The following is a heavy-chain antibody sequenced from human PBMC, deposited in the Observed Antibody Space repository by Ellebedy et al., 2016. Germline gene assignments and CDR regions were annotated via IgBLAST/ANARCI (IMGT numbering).Heavy chain of an antibody. Sequence: GESLKISCAASGFTFSDCYMNWVRQAPGKGLEWVGFIRTEAYGGTTEYAASVKGRFTISRDDSKNSAYLQMNSLKSEDTAVYYCATESGYRTAYWGRGTLVIVSS. CDR3: ATESGYRTAY. CDR1: GFTFSDCY. J-gene: IGHJ4*02. D-gene: IGHD5-12*01. CDR2: IRTEAYGGTT. V-gene: IGHV3-71*01.